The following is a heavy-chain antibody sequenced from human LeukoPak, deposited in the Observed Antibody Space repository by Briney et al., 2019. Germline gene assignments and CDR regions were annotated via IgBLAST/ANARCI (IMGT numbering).Heavy chain of an antibody. CDR1: GFTVSGNY. CDR3: AGAPYYYHGSEEYALWDY. Sequence: GGSLRLSCAASGFTVSGNYMSWVRQAPGKGLECVSVMFNHGSQYYADSVKGRFTISRDTSKNSLYLQMNSLRAEDTAVYYCAGAPYYYHGSEEYALWDYWGQGTLVTVSS. CDR2: MFNHGSQ. V-gene: IGHV3-66*01. D-gene: IGHD3-22*01. J-gene: IGHJ4*02.